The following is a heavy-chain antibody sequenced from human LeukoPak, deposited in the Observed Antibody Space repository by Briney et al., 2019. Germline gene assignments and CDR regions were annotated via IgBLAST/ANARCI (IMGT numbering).Heavy chain of an antibody. Sequence: SETLSLTCTVSGGSISSYYWSWIRQPPGKGLEWMGDINDSGNINYNPSLKSRVTISVDTSKNQFSLRLRSVTAADTAVYFCARGVVYRSSWYDYKWFDPWGQGTLVTVSS. CDR1: GGSISSYY. J-gene: IGHJ5*02. V-gene: IGHV4-59*01. CDR3: ARGVVYRSSWYDYKWFDP. D-gene: IGHD6-13*01. CDR2: INDSGNI.